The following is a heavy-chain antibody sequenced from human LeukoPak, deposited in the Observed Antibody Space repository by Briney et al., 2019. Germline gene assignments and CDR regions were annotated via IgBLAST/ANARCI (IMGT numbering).Heavy chain of an antibody. CDR1: GGSISRSNW. D-gene: IGHD2-2*01. CDR2: IYDNGST. Sequence: SETLSLTCAVSGGSISRSNWWSWVRPSPGKGLEWIGEIYDNGSTNYNPSLKSRVTISVDKSKNQFSLKLSSVTAADTAVYYCASPRAERSAWYAVDYWGQGTLVTVSA. J-gene: IGHJ4*02. CDR3: ASPRAERSAWYAVDY. V-gene: IGHV4-4*02.